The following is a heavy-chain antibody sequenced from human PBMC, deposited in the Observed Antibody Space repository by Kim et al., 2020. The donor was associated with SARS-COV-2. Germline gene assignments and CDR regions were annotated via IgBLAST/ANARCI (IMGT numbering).Heavy chain of an antibody. V-gene: IGHV3-11*06. CDR2: ISSSSSYT. CDR1: GFTFSDYY. J-gene: IGHJ4*02. D-gene: IGHD2-15*01. Sequence: GGSLRLSCAASGFTFSDYYMSWIRQAPGKGLEWVSYISSSSSYTNYADSVKGRFTISRDNAKNSLYLQMNSLRAEDTAVYYCAREGLGYCSGGSCYSLSYWGQGTLVTVSS. CDR3: AREGLGYCSGGSCYSLSY.